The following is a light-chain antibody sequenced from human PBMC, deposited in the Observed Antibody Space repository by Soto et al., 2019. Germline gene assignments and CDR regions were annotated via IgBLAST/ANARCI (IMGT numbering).Light chain of an antibody. CDR2: GAS. CDR1: QSVSSNY. Sequence: EIVLTQSPGTLSLSPGERATLSCRASQSVSSNYFAWYQRKPGQAPRLLIYGASSRATDLPNRFSGSGSGTYFTLTITRLEPEDFAVYFCQQYGGAPTTYGQGTKGEIK. CDR3: QQYGGAPTT. V-gene: IGKV3-20*01. J-gene: IGKJ1*01.